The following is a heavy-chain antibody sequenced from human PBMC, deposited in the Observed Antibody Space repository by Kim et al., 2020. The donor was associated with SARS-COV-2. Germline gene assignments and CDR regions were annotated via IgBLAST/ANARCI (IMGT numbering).Heavy chain of an antibody. CDR1: GFTFSSYS. V-gene: IGHV3-21*01. J-gene: IGHJ6*02. Sequence: GGSLRLSCAASGFTFSSYSMNWVRQAPGKGLEWVSSISSSSSYIYYADSVKGRFTISRDNAKNSLYLQMNSLRAEDTAVYYCARAPGSYDILTGYSGNRDYYYYYGMDVWGQGTTVTVSS. CDR3: ARAPGSYDILTGYSGNRDYYYYYGMDV. D-gene: IGHD3-9*01. CDR2: ISSSSSYI.